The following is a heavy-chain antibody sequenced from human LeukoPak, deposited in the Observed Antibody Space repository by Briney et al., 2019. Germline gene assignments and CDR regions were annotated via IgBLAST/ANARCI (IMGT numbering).Heavy chain of an antibody. J-gene: IGHJ4*02. CDR1: GFTFSNYA. CDR2: ISSSGSTI. V-gene: IGHV3-48*03. D-gene: IGHD5/OR15-5a*01. CDR3: ARDSVYGYDY. Sequence: GGSLRLSCEVSGFTFSNYAMNWVRQAPGKGLEWVSYISSSGSTIYYADSVKGRFTISRDNAKNSLYLQMNSLRAEDTAVYYCARDSVYGYDYWGQGTLVTVSS.